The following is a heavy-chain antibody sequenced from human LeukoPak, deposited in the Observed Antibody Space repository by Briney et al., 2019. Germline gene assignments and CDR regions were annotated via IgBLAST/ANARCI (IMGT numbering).Heavy chain of an antibody. CDR1: GFTFSSYS. D-gene: IGHD4-17*01. Sequence: GGSLRLSCAASGFTFSSYSMNWVRQAPGKGLEWVSYISSSSNAKYYAGSVRGRFTISRDNAENSLYLQMNSLRVEDTAVYYCASGDYGDYLGAFDIWGQGTMVTVSS. V-gene: IGHV3-48*01. J-gene: IGHJ3*02. CDR3: ASGDYGDYLGAFDI. CDR2: ISSSSNAK.